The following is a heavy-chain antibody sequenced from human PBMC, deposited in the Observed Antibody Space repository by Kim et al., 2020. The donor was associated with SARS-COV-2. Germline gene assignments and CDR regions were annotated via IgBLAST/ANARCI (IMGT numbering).Heavy chain of an antibody. J-gene: IGHJ4*02. V-gene: IGHV3-33*05. CDR1: GFTFSSYG. D-gene: IGHD6-13*01. CDR2: ISYEGSNK. Sequence: GGSLRLSCAASGFTFSSYGMHWVRQAPGKGWEGGAVISYEGSNKYYADSVKGGFTISRDNSKNTLYLQMNSLRAEDTAGNYWSRDQEIEGYSSSWEKFHFDYWGQGTLVTVSS. CDR3: SRDQEIEGYSSSWEKFHFDY.